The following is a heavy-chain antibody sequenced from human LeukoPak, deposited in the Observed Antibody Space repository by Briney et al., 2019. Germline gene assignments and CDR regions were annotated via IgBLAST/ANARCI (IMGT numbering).Heavy chain of an antibody. V-gene: IGHV3-48*04. D-gene: IGHD6-6*01. Sequence: PGGSLRLSCAASGFTFSSYWMSWVRQAPGKGLEWISHISDTGSSTYYADSVKGRFTISRDNMKNSLYLQMNSLRAEDTAVYYCARDSRSGGFDYWGQGTLVTVSS. CDR1: GFTFSSYW. CDR3: ARDSRSGGFDY. J-gene: IGHJ4*02. CDR2: ISDTGSST.